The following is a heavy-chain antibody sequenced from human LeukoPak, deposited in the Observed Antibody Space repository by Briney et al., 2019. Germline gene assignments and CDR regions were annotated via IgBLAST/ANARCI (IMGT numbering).Heavy chain of an antibody. CDR2: IHPSDSDT. J-gene: IGHJ6*03. CDR3: ARAHYYYYMDV. CDR1: GYSFTSYW. V-gene: IGHV5-51*01. Sequence: GESLKISCKGSGYSFTSYWIGWVRQMPGKGLEWMGIIHPSDSDTRYSPSFQGQVTMSADRSINTAYLQWSSLEASDTAMYYCARAHYYYYMDVWGKGTTVTVSS.